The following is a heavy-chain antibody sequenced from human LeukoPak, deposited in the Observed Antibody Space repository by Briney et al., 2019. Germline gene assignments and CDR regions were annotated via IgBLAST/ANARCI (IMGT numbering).Heavy chain of an antibody. CDR3: ARGRRDGYNFYWYFDL. D-gene: IGHD5-24*01. Sequence: SETPSLPCTVSGGSLYYWSWIRPTPRKAPEDIWCIFPSGSSNYNPSLKSRAAILVDTSKNQFSLKVTSGTAADTAVYYCARGRRDGYNFYWYFDLWGRGTLVTVSS. V-gene: IGHV4-4*09. CDR1: GGSLYY. CDR2: IFPSGSS. J-gene: IGHJ2*01.